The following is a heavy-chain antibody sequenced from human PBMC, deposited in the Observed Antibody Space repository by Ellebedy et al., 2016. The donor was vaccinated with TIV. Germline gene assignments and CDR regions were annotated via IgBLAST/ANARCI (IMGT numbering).Heavy chain of an antibody. D-gene: IGHD3-9*01. V-gene: IGHV3-49*03. J-gene: IGHJ4*02. CDR3: TRGLRVAGYYADY. CDR2: IRSKAYGGTT. Sequence: GGSLRLXXTASGFTFGDYAMSWFRQAPGKGLEWVGFIRSKAYGGTTEYAASVKGRFTISRDDSKSIAYLQMNSLKTEDTAVYYCTRGLRVAGYYADYWGQGTLVTVSS. CDR1: GFTFGDYA.